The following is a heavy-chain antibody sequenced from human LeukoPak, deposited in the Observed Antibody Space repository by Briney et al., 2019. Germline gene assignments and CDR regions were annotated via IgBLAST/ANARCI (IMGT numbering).Heavy chain of an antibody. CDR2: INPNSGGT. V-gene: IGHV1-2*02. CDR1: GYTFTGYY. J-gene: IGHJ4*02. D-gene: IGHD3-9*01. Sequence: GASVKVSCKAPGYTFTGYYMHWVRQAPGQGLEWMGWINPNSGGTNYAQKFQGRVTMTRDTSISTAYMELSRLRSDDTAVYYCARMGALRYFDWLSDYWGQGTLVTVSS. CDR3: ARMGALRYFDWLSDY.